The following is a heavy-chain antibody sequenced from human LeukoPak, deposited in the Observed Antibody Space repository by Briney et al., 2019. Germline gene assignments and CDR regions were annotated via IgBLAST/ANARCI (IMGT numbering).Heavy chain of an antibody. Sequence: SETLSLTCAVYGGSFSGYYWSWIRQPPGKGLEWIGEINHSGSTNYNPSLKSRVTISVDTSKNQFSLKLSSVTAADTAVYYCQGYYYDSSGRYFDLWGRGTLVTVSS. V-gene: IGHV4-34*01. CDR1: GGSFSGYY. CDR3: QGYYYDSSGRYFDL. D-gene: IGHD3-22*01. J-gene: IGHJ2*01. CDR2: INHSGST.